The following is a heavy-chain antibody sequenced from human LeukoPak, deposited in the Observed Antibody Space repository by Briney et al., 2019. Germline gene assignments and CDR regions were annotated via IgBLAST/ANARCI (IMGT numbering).Heavy chain of an antibody. CDR3: AKDQGYDSSGYVPD. V-gene: IGHV3-43D*04. Sequence: GGSLRLSCAASGFTFDDYAMHWVRQAPGKGLEWVSLISWDGGGTYYADSVKGRFTISRDNSKNSLYLQMNSLRAEDTALYYCAKDQGYDSSGYVPDWGQGTLVTVSS. D-gene: IGHD3-22*01. CDR1: GFTFDDYA. J-gene: IGHJ4*02. CDR2: ISWDGGGT.